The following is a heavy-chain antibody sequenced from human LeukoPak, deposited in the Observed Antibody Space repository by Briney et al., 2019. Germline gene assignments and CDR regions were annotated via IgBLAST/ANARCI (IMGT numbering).Heavy chain of an antibody. D-gene: IGHD3-9*01. V-gene: IGHV3-48*04. CDR2: ISSSSSTI. CDR1: GFTFSSYS. Sequence: GGSLRLSCAASGFTFSSYSMNWVRQAPGKGLEWVSYISSSSSTIYYADSVKGRFTISRDNAKNSLYLQMNSLRAEDTAVYYCAAGTNYDILTTYAFDIWGQGTMVTVSS. CDR3: AAGTNYDILTTYAFDI. J-gene: IGHJ3*02.